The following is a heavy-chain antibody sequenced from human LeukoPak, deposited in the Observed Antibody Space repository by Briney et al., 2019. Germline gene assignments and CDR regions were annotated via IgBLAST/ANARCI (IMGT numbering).Heavy chain of an antibody. CDR2: ISGSGGSR. CDR1: GFTLDDYA. Sequence: GGSLRLSCAASGFTLDDYAMHWVRQAPGKGLEGVSAISGSGGSRYYAVSVKGRFTISRDNSKNTLYLQMNSLRAEDTAVYYCAKDGLWQQLGEFDYWGQGTLVTVSS. V-gene: IGHV3-23*01. J-gene: IGHJ4*02. CDR3: AKDGLWQQLGEFDY. D-gene: IGHD6-13*01.